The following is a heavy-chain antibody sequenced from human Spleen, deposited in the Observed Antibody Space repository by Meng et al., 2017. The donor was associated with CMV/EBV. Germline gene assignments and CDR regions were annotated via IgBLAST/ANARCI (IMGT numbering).Heavy chain of an antibody. CDR3: ARGGLLRFLERGPLKGHHWFDP. Sequence: ASVKVSCKTSGYTFTGHYMYWVRQAPGQGLEWMGWINPNSGGTNYAQNFQGRVTMTTDTSTSTAYMELRGLRFDDTAVYFCARGGLLRFLERGPLKGHHWFDPWGQGTLVTVSS. D-gene: IGHD3-3*01. J-gene: IGHJ5*02. V-gene: IGHV1-2*02. CDR1: GYTFTGHY. CDR2: INPNSGGT.